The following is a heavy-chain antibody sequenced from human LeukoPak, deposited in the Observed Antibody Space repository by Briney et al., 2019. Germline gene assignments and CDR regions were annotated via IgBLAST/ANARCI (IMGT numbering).Heavy chain of an antibody. V-gene: IGHV1-18*01. CDR3: AREGSGGSRHLYYYYGMDV. Sequence: VASVKVSCKASGYIFTGYGISWVRQAPGQGLEWMGWISVYNGSTNYAQKLQGRVTMTTDTSTTTAYMELRSLRSDDTAVYYCAREGSGGSRHLYYYYGMDVWGQGTTVTVSS. CDR2: ISVYNGST. CDR1: GYIFTGYG. D-gene: IGHD2-15*01. J-gene: IGHJ6*02.